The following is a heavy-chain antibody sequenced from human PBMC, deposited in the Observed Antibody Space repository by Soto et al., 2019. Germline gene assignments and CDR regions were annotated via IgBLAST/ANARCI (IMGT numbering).Heavy chain of an antibody. CDR1: GFTLSDHY. CDR2: SRNRGNNYVT. Sequence: GGSLRLSCEVCGFTLSDHYMDWVRQAPWKGLEWIGRSRNRGNNYVTEYAASVKGRFTISRDDSKNSVHLQMNSLKTEDTARYRSVTYFGYISGLGVHGTLGTVSS. D-gene: IGHD5-18*01. J-gene: IGHJ4*01. V-gene: IGHV3-72*01. CDR3: VTYFGYISGL.